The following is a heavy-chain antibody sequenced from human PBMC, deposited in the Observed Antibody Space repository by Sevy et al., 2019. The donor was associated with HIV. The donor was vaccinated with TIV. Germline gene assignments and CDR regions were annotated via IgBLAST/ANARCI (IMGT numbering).Heavy chain of an antibody. J-gene: IGHJ1*01. V-gene: IGHV3-48*02. Sequence: GGSLRLSCAASGFTFSSYSMNWVRQAPGKGLEWVSYISSSSTIYYADSVKGRFTISRDNAKNSLYLQMNSLRDEDTAVYYCAGSGRGGDYGYFQHWGQGTLVTVSS. CDR2: ISSSSTI. CDR1: GFTFSSYS. D-gene: IGHD2-21*02. CDR3: AGSGRGGDYGYFQH.